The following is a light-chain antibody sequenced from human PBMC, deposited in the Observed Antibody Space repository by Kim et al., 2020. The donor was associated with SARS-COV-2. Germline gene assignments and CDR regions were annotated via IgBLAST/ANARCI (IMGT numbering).Light chain of an antibody. CDR2: GNN. CDR3: GTWDTSLSAWV. Sequence: GPKVTTSCSGRTSNIESSCGTWYQKFPGTAPKRRIYGNNERPSGIPDRFSGSKSGTSATLGITGLQTGDESDYYCGTWDTSLSAWVFGGGTQLTVL. V-gene: IGLV1-51*01. CDR1: TSNIESSC. J-gene: IGLJ3*02.